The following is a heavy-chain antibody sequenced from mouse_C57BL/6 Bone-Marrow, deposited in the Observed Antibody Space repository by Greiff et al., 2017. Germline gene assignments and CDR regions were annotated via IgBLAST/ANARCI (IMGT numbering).Heavy chain of an antibody. CDR2: IWGNGGT. D-gene: IGHD3-3*01. V-gene: IGHV2-6-7*01. CDR3: AGERGHYAMDY. J-gene: IGHJ4*01. CDR1: GFSLTGYG. Sequence: VHLVESGPGLVTPSQSLSITCTVSGFSLTGYGVNWVRQPPGKGLEWLGRIWGNGGTAHNSALNSRLSISKENSKGQVFLKMNSLQTDDTARYYCAGERGHYAMDYGGQGTAVTVSS.